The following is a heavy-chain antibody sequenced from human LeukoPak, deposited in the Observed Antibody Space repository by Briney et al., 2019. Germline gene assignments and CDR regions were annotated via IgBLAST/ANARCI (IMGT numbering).Heavy chain of an antibody. J-gene: IGHJ5*02. D-gene: IGHD3-3*01. V-gene: IGHV3-48*01. CDR3: AAESITIFGVVIT. CDR2: ISGSSSTI. Sequence: GGSLRLSCTGTGFTFSGHSINWIRQAPGKGLEWVSYISGSSSTIYYADSVKGRFTISRDNGKNSLYLQMNSLRAEDTAMYFCAAESITIFGVVITWGQGTLVTVSS. CDR1: GFTFSGHS.